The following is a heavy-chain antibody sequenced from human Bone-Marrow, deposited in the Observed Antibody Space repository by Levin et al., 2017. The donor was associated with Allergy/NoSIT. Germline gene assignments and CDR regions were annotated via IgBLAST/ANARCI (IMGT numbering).Heavy chain of an antibody. CDR2: ISGGGDNT. Sequence: GGSLRLSCAASGFTFKSDAMTWVRQAPGKGLEWVSSISGGGDNTYYADSVKGRFTISRDNSKDTLYLQMNSLRDDDTAVYYCANIQLWGSDYWGQGTLVTVSS. CDR3: ANIQLWGSDY. CDR1: GFTFKSDA. V-gene: IGHV3-23*01. D-gene: IGHD5-18*01. J-gene: IGHJ4*02.